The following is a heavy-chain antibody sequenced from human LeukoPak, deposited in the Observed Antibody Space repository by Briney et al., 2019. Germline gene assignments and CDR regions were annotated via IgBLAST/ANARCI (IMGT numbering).Heavy chain of an antibody. CDR3: ARVGGGNSRRDSDL. V-gene: IGHV1-69*04. Sequence: SVKVSCKASGGTFSSYAISWVRQAPGQGLEWMGRIIPIFGIANYAQKFQGRVTITADKSTSTAYMELSSLRSEDTAVYYCARVGGGNSRRDSDLWGRGTLVTVSS. J-gene: IGHJ2*01. D-gene: IGHD4-23*01. CDR2: IIPIFGIA. CDR1: GGTFSSYA.